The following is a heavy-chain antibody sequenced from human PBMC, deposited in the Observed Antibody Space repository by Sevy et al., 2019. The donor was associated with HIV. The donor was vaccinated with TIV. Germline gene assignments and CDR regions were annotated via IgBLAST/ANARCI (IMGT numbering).Heavy chain of an antibody. D-gene: IGHD2-2*02. CDR3: ARDARRYCSSTSCYRVYGMDV. CDR1: GFTFSSYW. Sequence: GGSLRLSCAASGFTFSSYWMSWVRQAPGKGLEWVANIKQDGSEKYYVDSVKGRFTISRDNAKNSLYLQMNSLRAEDTAVYYCARDARRYCSSTSCYRVYGMDVWGQGTTVTVSP. CDR2: IKQDGSEK. V-gene: IGHV3-7*01. J-gene: IGHJ6*01.